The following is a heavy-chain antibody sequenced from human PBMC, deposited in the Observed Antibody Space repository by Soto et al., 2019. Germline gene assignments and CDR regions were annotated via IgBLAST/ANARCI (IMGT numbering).Heavy chain of an antibody. CDR3: AREKYDYYYYYGMDV. J-gene: IGHJ6*02. CDR2: ISSSSSYT. Sequence: PGGSLRLSCAASGFTFSDYYMSWIRQAPGKGLEWVSYISSSSSYTNYADSVKGRFTISRDNAKNSLYLQMNSLRAEDTAVYYCAREKYDYYYYYGMDVWGQGTTVTVSS. CDR1: GFTFSDYY. V-gene: IGHV3-11*05.